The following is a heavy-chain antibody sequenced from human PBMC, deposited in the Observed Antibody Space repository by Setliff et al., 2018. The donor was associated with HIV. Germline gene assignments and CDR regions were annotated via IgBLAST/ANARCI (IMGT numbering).Heavy chain of an antibody. D-gene: IGHD5-12*01. CDR2: ISGSGGST. CDR3: AKDPRAAVATICDY. J-gene: IGHJ4*02. V-gene: IGHV3-23*01. Sequence: LRLSCAASGFTFSSYAMSWVRQAPGKGLEWVSAISGSGGSTYYADSVKGRFTISRDNSKNTLYLQMNSLRAEDTAVYYCAKDPRAAVATICDYWGQGTLVTVLL. CDR1: GFTFSSYA.